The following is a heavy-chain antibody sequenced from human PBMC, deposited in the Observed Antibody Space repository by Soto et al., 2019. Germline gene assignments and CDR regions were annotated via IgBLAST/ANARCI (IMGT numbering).Heavy chain of an antibody. CDR3: ATSLWFGTQVEL. J-gene: IGHJ5*02. CDR2: ISRSGTT. Sequence: QVQLQQWGAGLLKPSETLSLSCAVYGGYFNDNYYTWFRQPPGKGLEWIREISRSGTTKYIPSLKSRASISFDTHKTQSSLKVTSVTAADTAVYYCATSLWFGTQVELWGQGALVTVSS. CDR1: GGYFNDNY. V-gene: IGHV4-34*01. D-gene: IGHD3-10*01.